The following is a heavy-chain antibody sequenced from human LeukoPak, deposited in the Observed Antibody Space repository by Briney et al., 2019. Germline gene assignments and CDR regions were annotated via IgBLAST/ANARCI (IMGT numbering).Heavy chain of an antibody. Sequence: SETLSLTCTVSGGSISSYYWSWIRQPPGKGLEWIGYIYYSGSTTYNPSLKSRVTISVDTSKNQFSLKLSSVTAADTAVYYCARLDYYDSSGLYYFDYWGQGTLVTVSS. J-gene: IGHJ4*02. CDR1: GGSISSYY. CDR2: IYYSGST. D-gene: IGHD3-22*01. CDR3: ARLDYYDSSGLYYFDY. V-gene: IGHV4-59*01.